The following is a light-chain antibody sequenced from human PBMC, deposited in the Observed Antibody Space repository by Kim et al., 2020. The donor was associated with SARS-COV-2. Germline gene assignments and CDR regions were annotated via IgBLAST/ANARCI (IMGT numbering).Light chain of an antibody. V-gene: IGKV3-11*01. CDR2: DAF. J-gene: IGKJ4*01. CDR3: QQRKKWPLT. Sequence: EIVLTQSPATLSLSPGERATLSYRASQSVNNYLAWYQQKPGQAPRLLIYDAFNRATGIPARFSGSGSGTDYTLTISSLEPEDVAVYYCQQRKKWPLTFGGGTKGDIK. CDR1: QSVNNY.